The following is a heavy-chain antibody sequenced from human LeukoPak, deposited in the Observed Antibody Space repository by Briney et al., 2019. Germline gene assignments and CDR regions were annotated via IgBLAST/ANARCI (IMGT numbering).Heavy chain of an antibody. CDR3: ARDNRPYYYYYGRDV. J-gene: IGHJ6*04. Sequence: SVKVSCKASGGTFSSYAISWVRQAPGQGLEWMGGIIPIFGTANYAQKFQGRVTITADESTSTAYMELSSLRSEDTAVYYCARDNRPYYYYYGRDVWGKGNTVSASS. D-gene: IGHD2/OR15-2a*01. V-gene: IGHV1-69*13. CDR2: IIPIFGTA. CDR1: GGTFSSYA.